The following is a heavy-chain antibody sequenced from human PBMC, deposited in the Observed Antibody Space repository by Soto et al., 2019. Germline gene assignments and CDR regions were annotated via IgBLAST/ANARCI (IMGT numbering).Heavy chain of an antibody. Sequence: SETLSLTCAVSGGSISSGGYSWSWIRQPPGKGLEWIGYIYHSGSTYYNPSLKSRVTISVDRSKNQFSLKLSSVTAADTAVYYCARASGGYKIDYWGQGTLVT. D-gene: IGHD5-12*01. CDR2: IYHSGST. V-gene: IGHV4-30-2*01. CDR3: ARASGGYKIDY. CDR1: GGSISSGGYS. J-gene: IGHJ4*02.